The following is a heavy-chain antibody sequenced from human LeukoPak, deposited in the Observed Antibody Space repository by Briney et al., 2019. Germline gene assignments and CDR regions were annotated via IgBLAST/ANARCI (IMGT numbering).Heavy chain of an antibody. CDR2: ISGSGGST. CDR1: GFTFSSYA. D-gene: IGHD3-10*02. Sequence: GGSLRLSCAASGFTFSSYAMTWIRQAPGKGLEWVSSISGSGGSTYYADSVKGRFTISRDNAKNSLYLQMNSLRAEDTAVYYCAELGITMIGGVWGKGTTVTISS. V-gene: IGHV3-23*01. J-gene: IGHJ6*04. CDR3: AELGITMIGGV.